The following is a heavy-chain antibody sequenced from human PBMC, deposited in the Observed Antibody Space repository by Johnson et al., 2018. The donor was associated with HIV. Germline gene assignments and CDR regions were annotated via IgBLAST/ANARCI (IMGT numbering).Heavy chain of an antibody. V-gene: IGHV3-53*01. CDR2: IYTGDST. Sequence: VQLVESGGGLIQPGGSLRLSCAASGFTVSASSMIWVRQAPGEGLKWVSLIYTGDSTSYADSVKGRFTISTDTSKNTLYLQMNSLRAEDTAVYYCASASSGSYYEQEPFDAFDIWGQGTMVTVSS. D-gene: IGHD1-26*01. J-gene: IGHJ3*02. CDR1: GFTVSASS. CDR3: ASASSGSYYEQEPFDAFDI.